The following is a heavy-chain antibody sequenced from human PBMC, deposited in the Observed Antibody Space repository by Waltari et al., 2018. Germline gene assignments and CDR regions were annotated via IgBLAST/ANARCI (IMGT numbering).Heavy chain of an antibody. V-gene: IGHV3-74*01. J-gene: IGHJ4*02. CDR1: GSIFSNYW. Sequence: EEQLVESGGGLVQPGGSLRLSCVASGSIFSNYWMHWVRQVPGKGLVWVSRISGDGSVANYTDAVQGRITVSRDNARNTLYLQMDSLRVEDTAVYYCARHLHYWGQGTLVTVSS. CDR2: ISGDGSVA. CDR3: ARHLHY.